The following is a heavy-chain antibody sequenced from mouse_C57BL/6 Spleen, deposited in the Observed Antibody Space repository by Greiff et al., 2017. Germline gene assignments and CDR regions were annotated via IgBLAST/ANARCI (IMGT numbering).Heavy chain of an antibody. J-gene: IGHJ4*01. D-gene: IGHD2-1*01. V-gene: IGHV1-15*01. Sequence: VKLMESGAELVRPGASVTLSCKASGYTFTDYEMHWVKQTPVHGLEWIGAIDPETGGTAYNQKFKGKAILTADKSSSTAYMELRSLTSEDSAVYYCTRGGNLYAMDYWGQGTSVTVSS. CDR2: IDPETGGT. CDR1: GYTFTDYE. CDR3: TRGGNLYAMDY.